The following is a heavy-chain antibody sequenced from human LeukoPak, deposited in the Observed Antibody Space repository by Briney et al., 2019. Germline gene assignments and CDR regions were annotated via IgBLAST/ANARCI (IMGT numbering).Heavy chain of an antibody. D-gene: IGHD3-22*01. J-gene: IGHJ4*02. CDR1: GFTFSSYA. CDR2: ISYDGSNK. V-gene: IGHV3-30-3*01. CDR3: ARDRTSFTMIVVAPDY. Sequence: TGGSLRLSCAASGFTFSSYAMHWVRQAPGKELERVAVISYDGSNKYYADSVKGRFTISRDNSKNTLYLQLNSLRAEDTAVYYCARDRTSFTMIVVAPDYWGQGTLVTVSS.